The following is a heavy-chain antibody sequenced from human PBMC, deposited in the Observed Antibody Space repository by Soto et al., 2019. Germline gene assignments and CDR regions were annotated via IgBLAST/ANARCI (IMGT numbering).Heavy chain of an antibody. CDR1: GFTFSSSA. CDR3: AKDKRKGVLRYYDWSPSGFDP. CDR2: ISGSGGST. V-gene: IGHV3-23*01. Sequence: PGGSLRLSCAASGFTFSSSAMGWVCQAPGKGLEWVSAISGSGGSTYYADSVKGRFTISRDNSKNTLYLRMNSLRAEDTAVYYCAKDKRKGVLRYYDWSPSGFDPWGQGTLVTGSS. D-gene: IGHD3-9*01. J-gene: IGHJ5*02.